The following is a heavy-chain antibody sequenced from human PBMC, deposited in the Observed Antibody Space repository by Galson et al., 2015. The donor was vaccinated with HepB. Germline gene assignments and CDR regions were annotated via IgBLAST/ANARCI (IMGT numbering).Heavy chain of an antibody. J-gene: IGHJ4*02. D-gene: IGHD2-15*01. CDR3: ARGDPMTPYGLVVDY. CDR1: GFTFDDYG. V-gene: IGHV3-20*04. Sequence: SLRLSCAASGFTFDDYGLSWVRQAPGKGLEWVSGINWHGGSTSYADSVKGRFTISRDNAKNSLYLHMNSLRAGDTALYYCARGDPMTPYGLVVDYWGQGALVTVSS. CDR2: INWHGGST.